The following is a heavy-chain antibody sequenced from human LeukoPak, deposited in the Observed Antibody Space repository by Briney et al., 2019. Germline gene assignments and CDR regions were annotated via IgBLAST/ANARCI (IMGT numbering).Heavy chain of an antibody. J-gene: IGHJ5*02. D-gene: IGHD3-16*01. Sequence: GGALRLTCAASGFTFSSYGMHGVRQAPGKGLEGVAVIRYDGSNKYYADSVKGRFTISRDNSKNTLYLQMNSLRAEDTAVYYCARGMGGVTKRWFDPWGQGTLVTVSS. V-gene: IGHV3-33*01. CDR3: ARGMGGVTKRWFDP. CDR1: GFTFSSYG. CDR2: IRYDGSNK.